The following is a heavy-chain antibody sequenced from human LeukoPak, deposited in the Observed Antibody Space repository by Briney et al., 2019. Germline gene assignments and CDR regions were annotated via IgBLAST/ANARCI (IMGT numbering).Heavy chain of an antibody. Sequence: GASVKVSCKASGYTFTGYYMHWVRQAPGQGLEWMGWINPNSGGTNYAQKFQGRVTMTRDTSISTAYMELSRLRSDDTAVYYCARDPYVCSSTSCYTLAFDYWGQGTLVTVSS. CDR1: GYTFTGYY. V-gene: IGHV1-2*02. J-gene: IGHJ4*02. D-gene: IGHD2-2*02. CDR3: ARDPYVCSSTSCYTLAFDY. CDR2: INPNSGGT.